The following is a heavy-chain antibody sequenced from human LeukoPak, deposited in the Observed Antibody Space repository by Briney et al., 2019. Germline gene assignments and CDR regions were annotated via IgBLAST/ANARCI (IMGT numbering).Heavy chain of an antibody. D-gene: IGHD2-15*01. Sequence: PSETLSLTCTVSGGSVSSGSYYWSWIRQPPGKGLEWIGYIYYSGSTNYNPSLKSRVTISVDTSKNQFSLKLSSVTAADTAVYYCARGLEVVVVAATANWFDPWGQGTLVTVSS. J-gene: IGHJ5*02. CDR2: IYYSGST. CDR1: GGSVSSGSYY. V-gene: IGHV4-61*01. CDR3: ARGLEVVVVAATANWFDP.